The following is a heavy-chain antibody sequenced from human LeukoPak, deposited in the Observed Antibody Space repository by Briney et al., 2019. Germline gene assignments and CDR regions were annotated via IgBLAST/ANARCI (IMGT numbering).Heavy chain of an antibody. V-gene: IGHV3-74*01. J-gene: IGHJ4*02. Sequence: SGGSLRLSCAASGFSFSNSWMHWVRQAPGKGLVWVSRINSDGTTAYYADSVKGRFTISRDNAKNILYLQMNSLRVEDTAVYYCARDLDWLLFDYWGQGTLVTVSS. CDR1: GFSFSNSW. CDR2: INSDGTTA. D-gene: IGHD3-9*01. CDR3: ARDLDWLLFDY.